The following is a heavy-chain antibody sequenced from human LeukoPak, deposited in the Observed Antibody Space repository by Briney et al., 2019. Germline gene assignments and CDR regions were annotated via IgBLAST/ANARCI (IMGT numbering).Heavy chain of an antibody. Sequence: ASVKVSCKASGGTFSSYAISWVRQATGQGLEWMGWMNPNSGNTGYAQKFQGRVTITRNTSISTAYMELSSLRSEDTAVYYCARAKSRITMVRGVIQVYYFDYWGQGTLVTVSS. V-gene: IGHV1-8*03. CDR2: MNPNSGNT. J-gene: IGHJ4*02. D-gene: IGHD3-10*01. CDR3: ARAKSRITMVRGVIQVYYFDY. CDR1: GGTFSSYA.